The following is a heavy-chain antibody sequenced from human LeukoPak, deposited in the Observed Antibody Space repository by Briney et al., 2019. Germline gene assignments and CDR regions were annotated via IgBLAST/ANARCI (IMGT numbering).Heavy chain of an antibody. CDR2: IKKDGSEK. V-gene: IGHV3-7*01. D-gene: IGHD3-3*01. Sequence: AGGSLRLSCAASGFTFSSHWMNWVRQAPGKGLEWVANIKKDGSEKYYVDSVKGRFTISRDNAKNSLYLQMNSLRAEDTAVYYCARPNFWSGPSAFDIWGQGTMVTVSS. J-gene: IGHJ3*02. CDR1: GFTFSSHW. CDR3: ARPNFWSGPSAFDI.